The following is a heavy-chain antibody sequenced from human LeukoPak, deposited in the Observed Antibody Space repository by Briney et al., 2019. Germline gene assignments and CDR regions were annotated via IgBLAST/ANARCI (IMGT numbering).Heavy chain of an antibody. CDR3: ARDRYYDFWSGYYDLDP. J-gene: IGHJ5*02. V-gene: IGHV1-69*13. Sequence: SVKVSCKASGRTFSSYAFNWVRQAPGQGLEWMGGIIPVFGTTNYAQNFRGRVTITADESTNTAYMELSSLRSEDTAVYYCARDRYYDFWSGYYDLDPWGQGTLVTVSS. D-gene: IGHD3-3*01. CDR2: IIPVFGTT. CDR1: GRTFSSYA.